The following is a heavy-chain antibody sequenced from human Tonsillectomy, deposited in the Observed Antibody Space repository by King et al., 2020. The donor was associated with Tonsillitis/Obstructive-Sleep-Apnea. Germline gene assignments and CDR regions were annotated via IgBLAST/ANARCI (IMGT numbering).Heavy chain of an antibody. J-gene: IGHJ4*02. V-gene: IGHV4-61*01. CDR3: ARAGWGRRDGYNLWY. D-gene: IGHD5-24*01. CDR2: IYYSGST. Sequence: VQLQESGPGLVKPSETLSLTCTVSGGSVSSGSYYWSWIRQPPGKGLEWIGYIYYSGSTNYNPSLKSRVTISVDTSKNQFSLKLSSVTAADTAVYYCARAGWGRRDGYNLWYWGQGTLVTVSS. CDR1: GGSVSSGSYY.